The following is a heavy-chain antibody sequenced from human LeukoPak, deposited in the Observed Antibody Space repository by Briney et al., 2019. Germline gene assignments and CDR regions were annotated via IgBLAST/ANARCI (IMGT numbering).Heavy chain of an antibody. CDR3: VKDGSGSYYTYYFDY. J-gene: IGHJ4*02. CDR1: GFTFCRYA. D-gene: IGHD3-10*01. Sequence: GGALRLSCSASGFTFCRYAMHWVRHAPGKGLEYVSAISGNGGSTYYADSVKGRFTISRDNSKNTLYLQMSSLRAEDTAVYYCVKDGSGSYYTYYFDYWGQGTLVTVSS. CDR2: ISGNGGST. V-gene: IGHV3-64D*06.